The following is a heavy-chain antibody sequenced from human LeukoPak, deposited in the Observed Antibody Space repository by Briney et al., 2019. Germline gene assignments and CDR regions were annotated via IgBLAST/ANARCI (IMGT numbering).Heavy chain of an antibody. V-gene: IGHV4-59*08. CDR3: ARRVVIWWSAFDI. J-gene: IGHJ3*02. D-gene: IGHD3-16*01. CDR1: GGSISSYY. Sequence: SETLSLTCTVSGGSISSYYWSWIRQPPGKGLEWIGYIYYSGSTNYNPSLKSRVTISVDTSMNQFSLKLSSVTAADTAVYYCARRVVIWWSAFDIWGQGTMVTVSS. CDR2: IYYSGST.